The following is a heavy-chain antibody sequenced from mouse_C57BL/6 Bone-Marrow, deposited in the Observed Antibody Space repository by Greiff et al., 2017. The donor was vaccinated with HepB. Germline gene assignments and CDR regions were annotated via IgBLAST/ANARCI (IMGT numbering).Heavy chain of an antibody. J-gene: IGHJ4*01. CDR1: GFTFSDFY. Sequence: EVKLVESGGGLVQSGRSLRLSCATSGFTFSDFYMEWVRQAPGKGLEWIAASRNKANDYTTEYSASVKGRFIVSRDTSQSILYLQMNALRAEDTAIYYCARDYDEGYAMDYWGQGTSVTVSS. D-gene: IGHD2-12*01. CDR2: SRNKANDYTT. CDR3: ARDYDEGYAMDY. V-gene: IGHV7-1*01.